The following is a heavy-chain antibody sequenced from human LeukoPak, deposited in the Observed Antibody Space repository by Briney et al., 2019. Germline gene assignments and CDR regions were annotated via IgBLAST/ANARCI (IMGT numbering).Heavy chain of an antibody. D-gene: IGHD3-3*01. Sequence: PSETLSLTCTVSGGSISSYYWSRIRQPAGKGLEWIGRIYTSGSTNYNPSLKSRVTMSVDTSKNQFSLKLSSVTAADTAVYYCAYYDFWSGYFNWGQGTLVTVSS. V-gene: IGHV4-4*07. CDR2: IYTSGST. J-gene: IGHJ4*02. CDR1: GGSISSYY. CDR3: AYYDFWSGYFN.